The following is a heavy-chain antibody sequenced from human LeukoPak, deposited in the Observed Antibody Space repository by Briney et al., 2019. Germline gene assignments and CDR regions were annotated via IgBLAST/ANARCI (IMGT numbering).Heavy chain of an antibody. Sequence: GGSLRLSCAVSGITLSNYGMSWVRQAPGRGLEWVAGSGSGGGTNYADSVKGRFTISRDNSKNTLYLQMNSLRAEDTAVYYCANPYDYVWGSYRPADMDVWGQGTTVTVSS. CDR1: GITLSNYG. CDR3: ANPYDYVWGSYRPADMDV. D-gene: IGHD3-16*02. J-gene: IGHJ6*02. V-gene: IGHV3-23*01. CDR2: SGSGGGT.